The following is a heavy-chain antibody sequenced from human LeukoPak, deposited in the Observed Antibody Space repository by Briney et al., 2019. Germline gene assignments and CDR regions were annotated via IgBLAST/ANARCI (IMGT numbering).Heavy chain of an antibody. CDR3: ARAGGRSWFDP. J-gene: IGHJ5*02. D-gene: IGHD1-26*01. Sequence: ASVKVSCKASVYTFSDSYIHWVRQAPGQGLEWMGSMNPKSGGTKYAQKFQGRVSMTWDTSISTAYMELASLTSDDTAVYYCARAGGRSWFDPWGQGTLVTVSS. V-gene: IGHV1-2*02. CDR2: MNPKSGGT. CDR1: VYTFSDSY.